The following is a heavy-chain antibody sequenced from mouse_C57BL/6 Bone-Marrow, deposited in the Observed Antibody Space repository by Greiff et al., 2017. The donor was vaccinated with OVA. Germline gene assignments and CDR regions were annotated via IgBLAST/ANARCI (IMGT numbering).Heavy chain of an antibody. CDR3: TTRYRYYAMDY. CDR2: IDPENGDT. V-gene: IGHV14-4*01. CDR1: GFNIKDDY. D-gene: IGHD1-1*01. J-gene: IGHJ4*01. Sequence: EVQGVESGAELVRPGASVKLSCTASGFNIKDDYMHWVKQRPEQGLEWIGWIDPENGDTEYASKFQGKATITADTSSNTAYLQLSSLTSEDTAVYYCTTRYRYYAMDYWGQGTSVTVSS.